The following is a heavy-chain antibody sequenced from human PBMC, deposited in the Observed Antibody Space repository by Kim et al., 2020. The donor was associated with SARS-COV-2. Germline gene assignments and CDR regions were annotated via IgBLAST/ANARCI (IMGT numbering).Heavy chain of an antibody. CDR2: ISYDGSNK. V-gene: IGHV3-30*18. CDR3: AKASGHSSGWYSYYYYYYGMDV. CDR1: GFTFSSYG. J-gene: IGHJ6*02. D-gene: IGHD6-19*01. Sequence: GGSLRLSCAASGFTFSSYGMHWVRQAPGKGLEWVAVISYDGSNKYYADSVKGRFTISRDNSKNTLYLQMNSLRAEDTAVYYCAKASGHSSGWYSYYYYYYGMDVWGQGTTVTVSS.